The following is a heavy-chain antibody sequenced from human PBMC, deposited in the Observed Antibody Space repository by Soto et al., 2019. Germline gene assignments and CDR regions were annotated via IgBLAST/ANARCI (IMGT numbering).Heavy chain of an antibody. CDR1: RFTFSSYS. Sequence: GGSLRLSCAASRFTFSSYSMSWVRQAPGKGLEWVSSISDSGGSTYYPDSVKGRFTISRDNSKNTLYLQMNSLRAEDTAVYYCAKGSTGINWFDPWGQGILVTVSS. V-gene: IGHV3-23*01. CDR2: ISDSGGST. CDR3: AKGSTGINWFDP. D-gene: IGHD1-1*01. J-gene: IGHJ5*02.